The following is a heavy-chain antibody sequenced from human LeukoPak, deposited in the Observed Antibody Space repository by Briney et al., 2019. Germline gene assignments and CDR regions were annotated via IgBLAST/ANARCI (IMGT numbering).Heavy chain of an antibody. CDR2: IIPIFGTA. J-gene: IGHJ5*02. V-gene: IGHV1-69*13. CDR3: ARSPVYSSGWYWFDP. Sequence: SVKVSCKASGGTFSSYAISWVRQAPGQGLEWMGGIIPIFGTANYAQKFQGRVTITADESTSTAYMELSSLRSEDTAVYYCARSPVYSSGWYWFDPWGQGTLVTVSS. D-gene: IGHD6-19*01. CDR1: GGTFSSYA.